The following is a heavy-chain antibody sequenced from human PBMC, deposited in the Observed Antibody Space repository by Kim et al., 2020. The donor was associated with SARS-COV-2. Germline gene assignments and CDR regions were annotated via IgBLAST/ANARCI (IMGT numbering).Heavy chain of an antibody. J-gene: IGHJ6*02. CDR2: ISWNSGII. V-gene: IGHV3-9*01. CDR3: VKDGDVLTAEATYFFYGMYV. CDR1: GFTFGDSA. D-gene: IGHD2-21*02. Sequence: GGSLRLSCAASGFTFGDSAMHWVRQAPGKGLEWVAGISWNSGIIGYADTVKGRFTISRDNAKSSLYLQMNSLRGEDTALYYCVKDGDVLTAEATYFFYGMYVWGRGTAVTVSS.